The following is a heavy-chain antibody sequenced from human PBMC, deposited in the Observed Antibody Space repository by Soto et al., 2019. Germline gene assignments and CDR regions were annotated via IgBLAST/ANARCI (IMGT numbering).Heavy chain of an antibody. Sequence: QVHLVQSGGEVKKPGASVKVSCRASGYTFTNYGVTWVRQAPGQGLEWMGWITGYNGNTKYAQKLRGRVTMTTDTSTSTAYMELRSLRSDDTAVYYCARVWGVKGYHYGDAFDSWGQGTLVTVSS. CDR3: ARVWGVKGYHYGDAFDS. CDR2: ITGYNGNT. D-gene: IGHD4-17*01. V-gene: IGHV1-18*01. CDR1: GYTFTNYG. J-gene: IGHJ4*02.